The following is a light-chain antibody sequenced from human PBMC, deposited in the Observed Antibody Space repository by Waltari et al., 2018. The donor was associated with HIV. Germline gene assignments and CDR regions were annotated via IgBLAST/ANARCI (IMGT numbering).Light chain of an antibody. J-gene: IGKJ5*01. CDR3: QQRSNSIT. Sequence: EIVLKQSPATLSLSPGERATLPCRASQSVSSYLAWYQQKPGQAPRLPIYDASNRATGIPARFSGSGSGTDFTLTISSLEPEDFAVYYYQQRSNSITFGQGTRLEIK. V-gene: IGKV3-11*01. CDR1: QSVSSY. CDR2: DAS.